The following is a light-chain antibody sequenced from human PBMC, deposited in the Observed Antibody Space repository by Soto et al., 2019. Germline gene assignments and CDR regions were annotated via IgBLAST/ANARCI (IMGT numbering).Light chain of an antibody. V-gene: IGLV2-8*01. Sequence: QSALTQPPSASGSPGQSVTISCTGTSSDVGGYNYVSWYQQYPGKAPKLMIYEVSQRPSGVPDRFSGSKSGNTASLTVSGLQAEDEADYYCSSYAGSNYVFGTGTKVTVL. J-gene: IGLJ1*01. CDR1: SSDVGGYNY. CDR3: SSYAGSNYV. CDR2: EVS.